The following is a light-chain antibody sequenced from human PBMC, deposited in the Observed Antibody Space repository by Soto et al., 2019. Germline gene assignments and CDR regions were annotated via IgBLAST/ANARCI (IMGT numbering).Light chain of an antibody. CDR1: QSVSSD. CDR2: DAS. J-gene: IGKJ1*01. V-gene: IGKV3-15*01. CDR3: QQYNDWPAT. Sequence: EIVMAQSPATLSVSPGERATLSCRASQSVSSDLAWYHQKPGQAPRLLIYDASTRATGIPARFSGSGSGTTFTLTISSLQSEDFAVYYCQQYNDWPATFGQGTKVDI.